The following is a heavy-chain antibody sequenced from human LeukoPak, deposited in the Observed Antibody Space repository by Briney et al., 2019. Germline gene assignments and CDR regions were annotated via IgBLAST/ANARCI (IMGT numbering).Heavy chain of an antibody. D-gene: IGHD1-26*01. J-gene: IGHJ6*02. CDR3: TSQRRGAPTQRRYYYGMDV. CDR1: EVTERGNY. V-gene: IGHV3-53*01. CDR2: IYRGGSR. Sequence: GGSVRLSFAPCEVTERGNYIKWVRQAAVEGLEWGPVIYRGGSRYYGDSVKGRLTISRDNPKNALYLQMNSLRAEDTAVYYCTSQRRGAPTQRRYYYGMDVWGQGTKVTVSS.